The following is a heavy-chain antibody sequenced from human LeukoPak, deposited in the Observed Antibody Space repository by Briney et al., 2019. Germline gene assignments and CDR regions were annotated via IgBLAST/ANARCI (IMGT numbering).Heavy chain of an antibody. D-gene: IGHD6-6*01. CDR2: IYSGGST. V-gene: IGHV3-66*02. CDR3: AREGSFARPLDY. Sequence: QPRGSLRLSCAASGFTVSSNYMSWVRQAPGRGLEWVSVIYSGGSTYYADSVKGRFTISRDSSKNTLYLQMNSLRAEDTAVYYCAREGSFARPLDYWGQGTLVTVSS. CDR1: GFTVSSNY. J-gene: IGHJ4*02.